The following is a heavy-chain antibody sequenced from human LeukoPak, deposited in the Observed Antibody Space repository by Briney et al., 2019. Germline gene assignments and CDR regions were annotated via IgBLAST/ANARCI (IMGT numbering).Heavy chain of an antibody. CDR2: IWYDGSNK. J-gene: IGHJ4*02. V-gene: IGHV3-33*08. D-gene: IGHD5-18*01. CDR3: ARDRGFSYVDY. Sequence: PGGSLKLSCAASGPAVSNKYLPWVRQAPGKGLQWVAIIWYDGSNKYYADSVKGRFTISRDNSKNTLYPQMNSLRAEDTAVYYCARDRGFSYVDYWGQGTLVTVSS. CDR1: GPAVSNKY.